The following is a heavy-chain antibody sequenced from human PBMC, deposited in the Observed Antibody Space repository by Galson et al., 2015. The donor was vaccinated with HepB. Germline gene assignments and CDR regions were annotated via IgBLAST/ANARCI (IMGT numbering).Heavy chain of an antibody. CDR1: GGSFSGYY. J-gene: IGHJ5*02. D-gene: IGHD3-16*02. CDR2: INHSGST. Sequence: ETLSLTCAVYGGSFSGYYWSWIRQPPGKGLEWIGEINHSGSTNYNPSLKSRVTISVDTSKNQFSLKLSSVTAADTAVYYCARGRHYDYIWGSYRYRLADNRFDPWGQGTLVTVSS. V-gene: IGHV4-34*01. CDR3: ARGRHYDYIWGSYRYRLADNRFDP.